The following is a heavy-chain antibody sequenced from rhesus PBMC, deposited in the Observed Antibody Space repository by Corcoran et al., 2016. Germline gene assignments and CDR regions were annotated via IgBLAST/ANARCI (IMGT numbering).Heavy chain of an antibody. J-gene: IGHJ4*01. CDR3: AKERIYSGPFDY. Sequence: EVQLVESGGGLVQPGGSLRLSCAASGFTCSSYGMSWVRQAQGKWLEWLSYISNVGGTTYYADSMKCRFTISRDNSKNTLSLQMNSLRAEDTAVYYCAKERIYSGPFDYWGQGVLVTVSS. V-gene: IGHV3S5*01. CDR1: GFTCSSYG. D-gene: IGHD5-24*01. CDR2: ISNVGGTT.